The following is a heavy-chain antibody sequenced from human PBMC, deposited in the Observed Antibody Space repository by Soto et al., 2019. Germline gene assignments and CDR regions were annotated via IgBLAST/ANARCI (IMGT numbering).Heavy chain of an antibody. Sequence: QVQLVQSGAEVKKPGSSVKVSCKASGGTFSSYAISWVRQAPGQGLEWMGGIIRIFGTADYAQKFQGRVTITADESTSTAYTELSSLRSEDTALYYCATPPAGYYYYGMDVWGQGTTVTVSS. V-gene: IGHV1-69*12. CDR2: IIRIFGTA. CDR1: GGTFSSYA. CDR3: ATPPAGYYYYGMDV. J-gene: IGHJ6*02.